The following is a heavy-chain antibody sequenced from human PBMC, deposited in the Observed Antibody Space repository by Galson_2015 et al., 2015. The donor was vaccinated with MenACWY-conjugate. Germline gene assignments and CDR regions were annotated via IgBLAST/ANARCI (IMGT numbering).Heavy chain of an antibody. D-gene: IGHD2-15*01. Sequence: SLRLSCAASGFTFSTYTMNWVRQAPGKGLEWVSSISTSSAYIYYADSVKGRFTISRDNAKNSLYLQMNSLRAEDTAVYYCARGGPSLVVAATPDYWGQGTLVTVSS. CDR3: ARGGPSLVVAATPDY. J-gene: IGHJ4*02. CDR2: ISTSSAYI. CDR1: GFTFSTYT. V-gene: IGHV3-21*04.